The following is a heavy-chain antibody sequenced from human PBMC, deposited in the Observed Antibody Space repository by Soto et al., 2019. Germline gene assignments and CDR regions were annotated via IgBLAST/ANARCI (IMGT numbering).Heavy chain of an antibody. Sequence: PGGSLRLSCAASGSTFSSYGMHWVRQAPGKGLEWVAVIWCDGSNKYYADSVKGRFTISRDNSKNTLYLQMNSLRAEDTAVYYCARATYYDPTHAFDIWGQGTMVTVSS. CDR1: GSTFSSYG. J-gene: IGHJ3*02. CDR2: IWCDGSNK. D-gene: IGHD3-3*01. CDR3: ARATYYDPTHAFDI. V-gene: IGHV3-33*01.